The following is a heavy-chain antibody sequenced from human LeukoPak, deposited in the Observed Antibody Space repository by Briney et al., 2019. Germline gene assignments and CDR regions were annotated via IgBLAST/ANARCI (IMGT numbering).Heavy chain of an antibody. CDR3: TRDPGDTAMAKYYFDY. D-gene: IGHD5-18*01. CDR2: INPNSGGT. J-gene: IGHJ4*02. V-gene: IGHV1-2*02. Sequence: EASVKVSCKASVYNFTGYYLHWVRQAPGQGLEWMGWINPNSGGTSYAQKFQDRVTMTRDTSTSTAYMELSRLRSDGTAVYYCTRDPGDTAMAKYYFDYWGQGTLDTVSS. CDR1: VYNFTGYY.